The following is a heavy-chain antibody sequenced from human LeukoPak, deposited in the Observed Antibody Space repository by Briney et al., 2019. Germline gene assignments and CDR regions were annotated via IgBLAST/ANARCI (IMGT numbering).Heavy chain of an antibody. CDR1: GGTFSSYA. D-gene: IGHD3-22*01. Sequence: ASVKVSCKASGGTFSSYAISWVRQAPGQGLEWMGRIIPILGIANYPQKFQGRVTITADKSTSTAYMELSSLRSEDTAVYYCAEGVGSSGYLYWGQGILVTVSS. V-gene: IGHV1-69*04. CDR2: IIPILGIA. J-gene: IGHJ4*02. CDR3: AEGVGSSGYLY.